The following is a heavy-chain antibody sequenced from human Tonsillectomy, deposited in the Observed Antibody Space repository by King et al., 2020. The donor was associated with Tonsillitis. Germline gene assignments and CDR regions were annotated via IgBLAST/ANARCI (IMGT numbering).Heavy chain of an antibody. CDR2: IKSKGDGGTT. Sequence: VQLVESGGGLVKPGGSLRLSCAASGFTFNHAWMSWVRQAPGKGLEWVGRIKSKGDGGTTDYAAPVKGRFTISSDDSKNTLYLQINSLKTEDTAVYYCTTLTYYYGSVTDYWGQGTLVTVSS. CDR1: GFTFNHAW. CDR3: TTLTYYYGSVTDY. V-gene: IGHV3-15*01. D-gene: IGHD3-10*01. J-gene: IGHJ4*02.